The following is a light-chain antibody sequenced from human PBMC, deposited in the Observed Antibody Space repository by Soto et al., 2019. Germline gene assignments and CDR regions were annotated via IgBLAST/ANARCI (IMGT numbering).Light chain of an antibody. J-gene: IGLJ1*01. V-gene: IGLV2-11*01. Sequence: QSVLTQPRSVSGSPGQSVTISCTGTSSDVGGYSFVSWYQHHPGKAPKLMIYNVIQRPSGVPDRFSASKSGNTASLTISGLQAEDEADYYCCSYAGSYTYVFGTGTKLTVL. CDR1: SSDVGGYSF. CDR3: CSYAGSYTYV. CDR2: NVI.